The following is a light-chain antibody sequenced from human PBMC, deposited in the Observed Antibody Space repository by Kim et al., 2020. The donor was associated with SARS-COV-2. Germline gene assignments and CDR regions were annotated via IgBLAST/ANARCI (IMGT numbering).Light chain of an antibody. Sequence: DIQLTQSPSFLSASVGDRVTITCRASQGISSYLAWYQQKPGKAPKLLIYAASTLQSGVPSRFSGSGSGTEFTLTISSLQPEDFATYYCQQLIIFGGGTKVDIK. CDR3: QQLII. J-gene: IGKJ4*01. V-gene: IGKV1-9*01. CDR1: QGISSY. CDR2: AAS.